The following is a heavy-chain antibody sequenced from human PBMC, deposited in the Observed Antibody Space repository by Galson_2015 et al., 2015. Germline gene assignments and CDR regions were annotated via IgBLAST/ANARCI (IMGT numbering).Heavy chain of an antibody. V-gene: IGHV1-18*01. CDR1: GYTFTTSG. D-gene: IGHD3-10*01. CDR3: AKTHYYGSGSLNYNMDV. CDR2: ISAYNGNT. Sequence: SVKVSCKASGYTFTTSGISWVRQAPGQGLEWMGWISAYNGNTKYARKVQARVTMTTDTSTSTAYMELRSLRSDDTAVYYCAKTHYYGSGSLNYNMDVWGKGTTVTVSS. J-gene: IGHJ6*03.